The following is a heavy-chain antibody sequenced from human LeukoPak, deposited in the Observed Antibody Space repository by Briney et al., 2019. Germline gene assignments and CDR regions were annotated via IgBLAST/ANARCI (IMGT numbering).Heavy chain of an antibody. CDR1: GVSISSYY. Sequence: SETLSLTCSVSGVSISSYYWTWMRQPPGKGLEWIGYIYSSVSTYYNPSLNSRVTISLDTSKNQISLKLSSVTAADTAVYYCAGAPYTFFDYWGQGTLVTVSS. J-gene: IGHJ4*02. V-gene: IGHV4-59*08. CDR2: IYSSVST. CDR3: AGAPYTFFDY. D-gene: IGHD3-16*01.